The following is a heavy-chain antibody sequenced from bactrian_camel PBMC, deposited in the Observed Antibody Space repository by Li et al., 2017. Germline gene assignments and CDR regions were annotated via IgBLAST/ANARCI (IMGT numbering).Heavy chain of an antibody. CDR2: ISSLGALT. J-gene: IGHJ4*01. CDR1: GFKFSSYD. Sequence: VQLVESGGGSVQAGGSLRLSCAASGFKFSSYDMNWVRQAPGKGLEWVSSISSLGALTYYADSVKGQFTISRDNAKNTVYLQMNSLKPEDTAVYYCVRGWDDDTWSFNYWGQGTQVTVS. CDR3: VRGWDDDTWSFNY. V-gene: IGHV3S40*01. D-gene: IGHD3*01.